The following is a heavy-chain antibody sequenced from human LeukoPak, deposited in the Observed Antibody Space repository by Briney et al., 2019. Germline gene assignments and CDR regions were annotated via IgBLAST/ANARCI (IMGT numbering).Heavy chain of an antibody. V-gene: IGHV4-4*02. CDR3: AREGGFYRPLDY. J-gene: IGHJ4*02. CDR1: GGSFSSTNW. D-gene: IGHD6-25*01. Sequence: KPSETLSLTCGVSGGSFSSTNWWTWIRPPPGKGLEWIGEVHLDGRTNFNPSLKSRLTMSVDLSENHVSLKLTSVTAADTAVYYCAREGGFYRPLDYAGQGTLVTVSS. CDR2: VHLDGRT.